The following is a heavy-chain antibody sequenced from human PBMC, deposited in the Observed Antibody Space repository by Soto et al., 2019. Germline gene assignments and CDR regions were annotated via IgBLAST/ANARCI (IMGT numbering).Heavy chain of an antibody. V-gene: IGHV1-2*02. CDR1: GYTFTGYY. Sequence: ASVKVSCKASGYTFTGYYMHWVRQAPGQGLEWMGWINPNSGGTNYAQKFQGRVTMTRDTSISTAYMELSRLRSDDTAVYYCAGEYSGSYWYYYGMDVWGQGTTVTVSS. J-gene: IGHJ6*02. CDR3: AGEYSGSYWYYYGMDV. CDR2: INPNSGGT. D-gene: IGHD1-26*01.